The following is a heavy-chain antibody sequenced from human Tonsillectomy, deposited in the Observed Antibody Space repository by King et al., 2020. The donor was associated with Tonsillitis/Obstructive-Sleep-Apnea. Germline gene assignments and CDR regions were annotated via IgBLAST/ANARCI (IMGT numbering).Heavy chain of an antibody. V-gene: IGHV1-18*01. CDR1: GYTFTNYG. Sequence: QLVQSGAEVKKPGASVKVSCKASGYTFTNYGISWVRQAPGQGLEWMGWISAYNGHTYYAQRLQGRVTMTTDTSTSTAYLELRNLRSDDTAVYYCAREEGGVVQIAVYCDYWGQGTLVTVSS. CDR3: AREEGGVVQIAVYCDY. CDR2: ISAYNGHT. D-gene: IGHD2-21*01. J-gene: IGHJ4*02.